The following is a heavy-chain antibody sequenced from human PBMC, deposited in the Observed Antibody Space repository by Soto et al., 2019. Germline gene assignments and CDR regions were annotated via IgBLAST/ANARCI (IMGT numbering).Heavy chain of an antibody. CDR2: RKQDGSEK. D-gene: IGHD2-21*02. V-gene: IGHV3-7*01. Sequence: GRSLRLSCAPGGFTFSSYWMSWVRQAPGKXLEWVANRKQDGSEKYYVDSVKGRFTISRDNAKNSLYLQMNSLRAEDTAVYYCASGYCGGDCYPGMDYYYGMDVLGQGTTVPGSS. J-gene: IGHJ6*02. CDR3: ASGYCGGDCYPGMDYYYGMDV. CDR1: GFTFSSYW.